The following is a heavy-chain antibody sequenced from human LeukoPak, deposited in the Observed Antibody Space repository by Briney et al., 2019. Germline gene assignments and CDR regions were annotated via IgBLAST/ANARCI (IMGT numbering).Heavy chain of an antibody. J-gene: IGHJ4*02. CDR2: IYYSGST. V-gene: IGHV4-31*03. CDR1: GGSISSGGYY. Sequence: RPSETLSLTCTVSGGSISSGGYYWSWIRQHPGKGLEWIGYIYYSGSTYYNPSLKSRVTISVDTSKNQFSLKLSSVTAADTAVYYCASLLNSSSWPRTYYFDYWGQGTLVTVSS. D-gene: IGHD6-13*01. CDR3: ASLLNSSSWPRTYYFDY.